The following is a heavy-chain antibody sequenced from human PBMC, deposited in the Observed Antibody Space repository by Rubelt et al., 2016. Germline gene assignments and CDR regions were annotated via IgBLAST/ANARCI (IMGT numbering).Heavy chain of an antibody. J-gene: IGHJ4*02. V-gene: IGHV4-59*01. CDR3: ARVRITIFGVVIGEDY. D-gene: IGHD3-3*01. CDR1: GGSISSYY. CDR2: IYYSGST. Sequence: QVQLQESGPGLVKPSETLSLTCTVSGGSISSYYWSWIRQPPWKGLEWIGYIYYSGSTNYNPSLKSRVTISVDTSKNQFSLKLSSVTAADTAVYYCARVRITIFGVVIGEDYWGQGTLVTVSS.